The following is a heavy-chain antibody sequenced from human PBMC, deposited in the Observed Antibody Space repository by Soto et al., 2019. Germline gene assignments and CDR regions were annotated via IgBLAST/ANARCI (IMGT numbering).Heavy chain of an antibody. D-gene: IGHD5-12*01. CDR1: GYTFTGYY. Sequence: ASVKVSCKASGYTFTGYYMHWVRQAPGQGLEWMGWIKPNSGGTNYAQKIQGWVTMTRDTSISTAYMELSRLRSDDTAVYYCGRAGDIVATITYYYYGMDVWGQGTTVTVSS. CDR3: GRAGDIVATITYYYYGMDV. V-gene: IGHV1-2*04. J-gene: IGHJ6*02. CDR2: IKPNSGGT.